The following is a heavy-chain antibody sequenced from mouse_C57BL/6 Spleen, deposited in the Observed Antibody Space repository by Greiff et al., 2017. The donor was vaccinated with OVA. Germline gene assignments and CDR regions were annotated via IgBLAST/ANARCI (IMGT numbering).Heavy chain of an antibody. D-gene: IGHD2-4*01. CDR3: ARGDYDGWYFDV. CDR1: GYSFTSYY. Sequence: QVQLQQPGPELVKPGASVKISCKASGYSFTSYYIHWVKQRPGQGLEWIGWIYPGSGNTKYNEKFKGKATLTADTSSSTAYMQLSSLTSEDSAVYYCARGDYDGWYFDVWGTGTTVTVSS. CDR2: IYPGSGNT. V-gene: IGHV1-66*01. J-gene: IGHJ1*03.